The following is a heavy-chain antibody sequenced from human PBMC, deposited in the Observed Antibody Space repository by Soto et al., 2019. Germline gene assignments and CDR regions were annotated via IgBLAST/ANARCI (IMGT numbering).Heavy chain of an antibody. D-gene: IGHD3-22*01. J-gene: IGHJ4*02. CDR2: IKQDGSEK. CDR1: FTFSSYW. CDR3: ARGYYDSSGSHFDY. Sequence: FTFSSYWMNWVRQAPGKGLEWVANIKQDGSEKYYVDSVKGRFTISRDSAKNSLYLQMNSLRAEDTAVYYCARGYYDSSGSHFDYWGQGTLVTVSS. V-gene: IGHV3-7*05.